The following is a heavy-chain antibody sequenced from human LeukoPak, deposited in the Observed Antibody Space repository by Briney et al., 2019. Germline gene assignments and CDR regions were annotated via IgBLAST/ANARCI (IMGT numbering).Heavy chain of an antibody. D-gene: IGHD6-13*01. V-gene: IGHV1-2*02. J-gene: IGHJ6*02. CDR2: INPNSGGT. CDR1: GYTFTGYY. CDR3: AREFDSSSGDGMDV. Sequence: ASVKVSCKASGYTFTGYYIHWVRQAPGQGLEWVGWINPNSGGTNSAQKFQGRVTMTTDTSISTAYMDLTRLRSDDTAVYYCAREFDSSSGDGMDVWGQGTTVTVSS.